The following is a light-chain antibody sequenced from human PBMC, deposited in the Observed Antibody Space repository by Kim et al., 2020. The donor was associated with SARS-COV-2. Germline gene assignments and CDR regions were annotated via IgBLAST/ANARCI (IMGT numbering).Light chain of an antibody. J-gene: IGLJ2*01. CDR1: SSDVGGYNY. V-gene: IGLV2-11*03. CDR3: CSYTGSYTLVV. CDR2: GVF. Sequence: QAVTISCTGASSDVGGYNYVAWYQQHPGKAPKHRIYGVFKRPSGVPDRFSGSKSGNSASLTISGLQAEDEADYYCCSYTGSYTLVVFGGGTQLTVL.